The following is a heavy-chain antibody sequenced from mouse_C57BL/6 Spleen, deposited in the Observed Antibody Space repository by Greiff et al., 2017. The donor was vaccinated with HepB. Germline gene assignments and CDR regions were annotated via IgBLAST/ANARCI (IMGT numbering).Heavy chain of an antibody. J-gene: IGHJ4*01. CDR2: IYPGDGDT. D-gene: IGHD1-1*01. CDR1: GYAFSSSW. Sequence: QVQLQQSGPELVKPGASVKISCKASGYAFSSSWMNWVKQRPGKGLEWIGRIYPGDGDTNYNGKFKGKATLTADKSSSTAYMQLSSLTSEDSAVYFCARRIYYYGISYVGGAMDYWGQGTSVTVSS. CDR3: ARRIYYYGISYVGGAMDY. V-gene: IGHV1-82*01.